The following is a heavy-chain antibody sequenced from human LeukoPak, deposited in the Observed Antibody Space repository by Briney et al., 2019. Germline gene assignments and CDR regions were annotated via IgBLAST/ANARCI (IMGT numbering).Heavy chain of an antibody. Sequence: SETLSLTCTVSGGSISSYYWSWIRQPPGKGLEWIAYIYYSGSTNYNPSLKSRVTISVDTSKNQFSLKLSSVTAADTAVYYCARGLEAGTHGLLFDYWGQGTLVTVSS. CDR2: IYYSGST. V-gene: IGHV4-59*12. J-gene: IGHJ4*02. CDR3: ARGLEAGTHGLLFDY. CDR1: GGSISSYY. D-gene: IGHD1-7*01.